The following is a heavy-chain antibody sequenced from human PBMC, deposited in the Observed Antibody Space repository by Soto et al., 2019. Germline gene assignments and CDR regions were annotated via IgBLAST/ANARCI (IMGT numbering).Heavy chain of an antibody. D-gene: IGHD2-8*02. Sequence: QITLKESGPTLVKPTQTLTLTSTYSGFSLSTTEEGVGWIRQPPGKALEWLALIYWDDDKRYSPSLKTRLTITKDTSTNQVVLTVTNVDPVDTATYYCAHGSCFGAVCYPNPYLDFWGQGILVTVSS. J-gene: IGHJ4*02. CDR2: IYWDDDK. V-gene: IGHV2-5*02. CDR1: GFSLSTTEEG. CDR3: AHGSCFGAVCYPNPYLDF.